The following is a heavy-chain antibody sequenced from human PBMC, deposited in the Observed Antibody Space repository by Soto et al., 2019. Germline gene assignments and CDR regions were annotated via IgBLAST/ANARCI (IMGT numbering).Heavy chain of an antibody. D-gene: IGHD7-27*01. CDR3: ARGIITGGDY. CDR1: GFSFTTYW. V-gene: IGHV3-7*01. CDR2: INQAGSEK. J-gene: IGHJ4*02. Sequence: VQLVESGGSLVQPGGSLRLSCAASGFSFTTYWMSWVRQAPGKGLEWVANINQAGSEKYYVDSVKGRFTISRDNGKNSLYLQMNSLRADDTAVYYCARGIITGGDYWGQGTLVNVSS.